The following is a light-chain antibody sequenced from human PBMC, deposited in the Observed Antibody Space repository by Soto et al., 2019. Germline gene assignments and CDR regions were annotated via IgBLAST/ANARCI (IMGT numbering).Light chain of an antibody. Sequence: QSVLTQPPSASGTPGQRITISCSGSSSNIGSNTVNWYRQLPGTAPKLLIYKNNQWPSGIPDRFSGSKSGTSASLAISGLQSEDEADYYCAAWDASLNDVVSGGGTQLTVL. CDR1: SSNIGSNT. CDR3: AAWDASLNDVV. J-gene: IGLJ2*01. CDR2: KNN. V-gene: IGLV1-44*01.